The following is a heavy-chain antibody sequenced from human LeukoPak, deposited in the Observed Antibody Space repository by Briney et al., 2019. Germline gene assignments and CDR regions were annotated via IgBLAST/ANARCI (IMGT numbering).Heavy chain of an antibody. J-gene: IGHJ4*01. D-gene: IGHD6-19*01. CDR2: IIPIFGTA. CDR1: GGTFSSYA. V-gene: IGHV1-69*05. Sequence: ASVKVSCKASGGTFSSYAISWVRQAPGQGLEWMGRIIPIFGTANYAQKFQGRVTITTDESTSTAYMELSSLRSEDTAVYYCARGTEIAVAGTFDYWGQEPWSPSPQ. CDR3: ARGTEIAVAGTFDY.